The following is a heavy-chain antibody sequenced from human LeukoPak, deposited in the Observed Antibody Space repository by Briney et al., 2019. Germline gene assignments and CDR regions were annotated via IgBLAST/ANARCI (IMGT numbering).Heavy chain of an antibody. J-gene: IGHJ4*02. CDR1: GYTFTSYR. CDR2: ISAYNGNT. CDR3: ARELATFGGVIGY. V-gene: IGHV1-18*01. Sequence: ASVKVSCKASGYTFTSYRINWVRQAPGQGIEWMGWISAYNGNTNYAQKLQGRVTMTTDTSTRTAYMELRSLRSDDTAVYYCARELATFGGVIGYWGQGTLITVSS. D-gene: IGHD3-16*01.